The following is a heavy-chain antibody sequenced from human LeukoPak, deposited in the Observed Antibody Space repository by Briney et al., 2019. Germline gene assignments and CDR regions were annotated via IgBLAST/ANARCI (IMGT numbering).Heavy chain of an antibody. V-gene: IGHV1-69*05. CDR3: AGGPGLGEYYYMDV. Sequence: SVKVSCKASGGTFSSYAISWVRQAPGQGLEWMGGIIPIFGTANHAQKFQGRVTINTDESTSTAYMELSSLRSEDTAVYYWAGGPGLGEYYYMDVWGKGTTVTVSS. CDR2: IIPIFGTA. CDR1: GGTFSSYA. J-gene: IGHJ6*03. D-gene: IGHD3-16*01.